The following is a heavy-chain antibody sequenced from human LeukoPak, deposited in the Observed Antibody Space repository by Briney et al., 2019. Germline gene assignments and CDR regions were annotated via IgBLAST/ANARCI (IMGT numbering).Heavy chain of an antibody. CDR3: ARTHSGNTLFLDY. CDR2: INPSGGST. D-gene: IGHD1-7*01. J-gene: IGHJ4*02. V-gene: IGHV1-46*01. Sequence: ASVRVSCKASGYTFTSYYMHWLRQAPRQRLEWMGIINPSGGSTSYAQKFQGRVTMTRDTSTSTVYMELSSLRSEDTAVYYCARTHSGNTLFLDYWGQGTLVTVSS. CDR1: GYTFTSYY.